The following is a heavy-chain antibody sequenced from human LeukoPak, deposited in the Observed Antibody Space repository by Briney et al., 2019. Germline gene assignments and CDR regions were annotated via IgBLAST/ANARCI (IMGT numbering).Heavy chain of an antibody. CDR3: ARDSAQEGFDY. Sequence: SETLSLTCTVSGGSISSYYWSWIRQPPGKGLEWIGYIYNSGSTNYNPSLNSRVTISVDTSKNQFSLKLSSVTAADTAVHYCARDSAQEGFDYWGQGTLVTVSS. CDR1: GGSISSYY. D-gene: IGHD3-10*01. V-gene: IGHV4-59*01. J-gene: IGHJ4*02. CDR2: IYNSGST.